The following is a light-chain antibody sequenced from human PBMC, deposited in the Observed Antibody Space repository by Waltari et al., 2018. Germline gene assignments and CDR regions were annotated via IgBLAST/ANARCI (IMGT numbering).Light chain of an antibody. CDR3: QHYVSLPAT. Sequence: IVLTQSPGTLSLSPGERATLSCRARQSVGRTLAWYQQKPGQAPRLLIYGASIRATGIPDRFSGGGSGTDFSLGINRLEPEDFAVYYCQHYVSLPATFGLGTKVEIK. V-gene: IGKV3-20*01. CDR1: QSVGRT. CDR2: GAS. J-gene: IGKJ1*01.